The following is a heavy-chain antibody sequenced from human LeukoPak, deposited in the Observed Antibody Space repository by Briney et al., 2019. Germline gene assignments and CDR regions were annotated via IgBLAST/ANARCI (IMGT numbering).Heavy chain of an antibody. CDR3: AKRRVYYDSSGYSD. J-gene: IGHJ4*02. D-gene: IGHD3-22*01. CDR2: ISGSGGST. CDR1: GFTFSSYA. Sequence: PGGSLRLSCAASGFTFSSYAMSWVRQAPGKGLEWVSAISGSGGSTYYADSVKGRFTISRDNSKNTLYLQMNSLRAEDTAVYYCAKRRVYYDSSGYSDWGQGTLVTVSS. V-gene: IGHV3-23*01.